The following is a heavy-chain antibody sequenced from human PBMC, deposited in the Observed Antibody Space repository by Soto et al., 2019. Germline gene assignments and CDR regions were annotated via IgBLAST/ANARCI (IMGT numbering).Heavy chain of an antibody. CDR2: ISYDGSNK. CDR1: GFTFSSYG. CDR3: AKDGGTGTTVTGWWYYYYMDV. J-gene: IGHJ6*03. D-gene: IGHD4-17*01. V-gene: IGHV3-30*18. Sequence: QVQLVESGGGVVQPGRSLRLSCAASGFTFSSYGMHWVRQAPGKGLEWVAVISYDGSNKYYADSVKGRFTISRDNSKNTLYLQMSSLRAEDTAVYYCAKDGGTGTTVTGWWYYYYMDVWGKGTTVTVSS.